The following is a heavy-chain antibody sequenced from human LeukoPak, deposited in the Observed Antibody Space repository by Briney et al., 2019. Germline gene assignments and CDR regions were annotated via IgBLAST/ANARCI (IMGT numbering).Heavy chain of an antibody. CDR1: GDSISSYY. J-gene: IGHJ5*02. Sequence: PSETLSLTCTVSGDSISSYYWSWIRQSAGKGLEWIGRIYSSGSTDYNPSLKSRVTMSVDTSRNQFSLKLTSVTAADTAVYYCATRLGYCSGGNCYYWFDPWGQGTLVTVSS. CDR2: IYSSGST. D-gene: IGHD2-15*01. V-gene: IGHV4-4*07. CDR3: ATRLGYCSGGNCYYWFDP.